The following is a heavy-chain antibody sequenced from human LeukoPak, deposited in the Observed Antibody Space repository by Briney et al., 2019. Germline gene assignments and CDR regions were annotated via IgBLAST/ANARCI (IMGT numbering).Heavy chain of an antibody. V-gene: IGHV3-66*01. D-gene: IGHD1-26*01. Sequence: TGGSLRLSCTPSGFTVSLNYMSWVRHALGEGLGWVSVIYCGGDTAYTASVKGRFTNSRDNSKNILYLQRNSLRAEDTAVYYWAKTRHYQECGNWGQGTLVTVSS. CDR3: AKTRHYQECGN. CDR1: GFTVSLNY. CDR2: IYCGGDT. J-gene: IGHJ4*02.